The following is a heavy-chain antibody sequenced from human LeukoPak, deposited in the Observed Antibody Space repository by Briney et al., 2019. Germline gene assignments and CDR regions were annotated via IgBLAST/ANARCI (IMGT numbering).Heavy chain of an antibody. CDR3: ASVVYDYVWGSYRSHDAYAFDI. Sequence: SETLSLTCTVSGYSISSGYYWGWIRRPPGKGLEWIGSIYHSGSTYYNPSLKSRVTISVDTSKNQFSLKLSSVTAADTAVYYCASVVYDYVWGSYRSHDAYAFDIWGQGTMVTVSS. CDR1: GYSISSGYY. V-gene: IGHV4-38-2*02. D-gene: IGHD3-16*02. J-gene: IGHJ3*02. CDR2: IYHSGST.